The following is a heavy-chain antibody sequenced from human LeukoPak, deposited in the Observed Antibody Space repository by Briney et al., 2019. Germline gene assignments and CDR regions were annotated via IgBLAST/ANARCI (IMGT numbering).Heavy chain of an antibody. V-gene: IGHV1-69*04. D-gene: IGHD3-10*01. CDR2: IIPILGIA. Sequence: SVKVSCKASGGTFSSYAISWVRQAPGQGLEWMGRIIPILGIANYAQKFQGRVTITADKSTSTAYMELSSLRSEDTAVYYCVGVTSAGFDYWDQGTLVTVSS. CDR1: GGTFSSYA. CDR3: VGVTSAGFDY. J-gene: IGHJ4*02.